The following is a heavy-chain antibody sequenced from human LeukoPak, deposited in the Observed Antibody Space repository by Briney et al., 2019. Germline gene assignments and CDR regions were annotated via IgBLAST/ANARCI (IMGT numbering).Heavy chain of an antibody. CDR2: IYSGGST. CDR1: GFTVSSNY. J-gene: IGHJ4*02. D-gene: IGHD3-22*01. Sequence: GGSLRLSCAASGFTVSSNYTSWVRHAPGKGLEWVSVIYSGGSTYSADSVKGRFTISRDNSKNTLYLQMNSLRAEDTAVYYCARERSGYYPSFFDYWGQGTLVTVSS. CDR3: ARERSGYYPSFFDY. V-gene: IGHV3-53*01.